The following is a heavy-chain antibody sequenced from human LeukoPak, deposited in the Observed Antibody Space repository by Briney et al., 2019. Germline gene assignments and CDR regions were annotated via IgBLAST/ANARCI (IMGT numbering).Heavy chain of an antibody. CDR1: GFTFSSYA. CDR3: AKDRGGGSSLAPTRLDY. Sequence: GGSLRLSCAASGFTFSSYAMSWVRQAPGKGLEWVSAISGSGGSTYYADSVKGRFTISRDNSKNTLYLQMNSLRAEDTAVYYCAKDRGGGSSLAPTRLDYWGQGTLVTVSS. D-gene: IGHD2-15*01. V-gene: IGHV3-23*01. CDR2: ISGSGGST. J-gene: IGHJ4*02.